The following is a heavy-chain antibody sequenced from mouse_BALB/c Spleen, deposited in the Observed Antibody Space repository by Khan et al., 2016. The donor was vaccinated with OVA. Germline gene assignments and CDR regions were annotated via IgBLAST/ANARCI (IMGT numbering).Heavy chain of an antibody. CDR2: ISSTGGT. CDR1: GYSITSDYA. V-gene: IGHV3-2*02. CDR3: ARSRYYSDEYALDC. Sequence: EVQLQESGPGLVKPSPSLSLTCTVTGYSITSDYAWNWIRQFPGNKLEWMGYISSTGGTSFNASLRSRISITRDTSTNQFFLQLKSVTAEDTAAYYCARSRYYSDEYALDCWGRGTLVTVSS. D-gene: IGHD2-12*01. J-gene: IGHJ4*01.